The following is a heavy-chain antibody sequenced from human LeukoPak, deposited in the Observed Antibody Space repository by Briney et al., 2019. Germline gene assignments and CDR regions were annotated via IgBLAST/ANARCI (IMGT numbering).Heavy chain of an antibody. V-gene: IGHV1-2*04. D-gene: IGHD1-1*01. CDR3: ASGNWNGRYAFDI. CDR2: INPNSGGT. J-gene: IGHJ3*02. CDR1: GCTFTGYY. Sequence: ASVKVSCKASGCTFTGYYMHWVRQAPGQGLEWMGWINPNSGGTNYAQKFQGWVTMTRDTSISTAYMELSRLRSDDTAVYYCASGNWNGRYAFDIWGQGTMVTVSS.